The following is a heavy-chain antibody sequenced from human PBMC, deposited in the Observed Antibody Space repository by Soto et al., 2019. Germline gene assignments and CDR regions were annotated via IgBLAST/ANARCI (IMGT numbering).Heavy chain of an antibody. V-gene: IGHV4-59*01. D-gene: IGHD1-7*01. CDR3: ARGRITGTTYYYYYMDV. Sequence: SETLSLTCTVSGGSISSYYWSWIRQPPGKGLEWIGYIYYSGSTNYNPSLKSRVTISVDTSKNQFSLKLSSVTAADTAVYYCARGRITGTTYYYYYMDVWGKGTTVTVSS. J-gene: IGHJ6*03. CDR2: IYYSGST. CDR1: GGSISSYY.